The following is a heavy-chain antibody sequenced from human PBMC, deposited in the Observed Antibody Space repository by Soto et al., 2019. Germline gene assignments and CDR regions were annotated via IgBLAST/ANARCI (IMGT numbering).Heavy chain of an antibody. CDR2: IYYSGST. V-gene: IGHV4-31*03. CDR3: ARDQGGVGWLDY. D-gene: IGHD2-8*02. CDR1: GGPISSGGYF. Sequence: QVQLQESGPGLVKPSQTLSLTCTVSGGPISSGGYFWSWIRQHPGKGLEWIGYIYYSGSTYYNPSLKSRVTISVDTSKNQFSLKLTSVTAADTAVYYCARDQGGVGWLDYWGQGTLVTVSS. J-gene: IGHJ4*02.